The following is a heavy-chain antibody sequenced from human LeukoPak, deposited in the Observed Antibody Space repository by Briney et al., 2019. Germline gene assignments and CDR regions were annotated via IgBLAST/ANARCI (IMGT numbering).Heavy chain of an antibody. V-gene: IGHV3-48*04. Sequence: PGGSLRLSCAVSGFTFSSYNMNWVRQAPGRGLEWVSYISGSGTSIYHTDSVKGRFIISRDNAKNSLYLQMNSLRAEDTAVYYCAKDDFFWGQGTTVTVSS. CDR2: ISGSGTSI. J-gene: IGHJ6*02. CDR1: GFTFSSYN. CDR3: AKDDFF. D-gene: IGHD3-3*01.